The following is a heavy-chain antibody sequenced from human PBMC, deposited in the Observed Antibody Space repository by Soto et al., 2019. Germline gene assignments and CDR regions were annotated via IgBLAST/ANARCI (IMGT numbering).Heavy chain of an antibody. D-gene: IGHD2-2*01. CDR2: IIPISGTA. Sequence: QVQLVQSGAEVKKPGSSVKVSCKASGGTFSSYAISWVRQAPGQGLEWMGGIIPISGTANYAQKFQGRVTITADESTSTAYMELSSLRSEDTAGYYCARLQGSRTILEIYYYYYYGMDVWGQGTTVTVSS. CDR3: ARLQGSRTILEIYYYYYYGMDV. CDR1: GGTFSSYA. V-gene: IGHV1-69*01. J-gene: IGHJ6*02.